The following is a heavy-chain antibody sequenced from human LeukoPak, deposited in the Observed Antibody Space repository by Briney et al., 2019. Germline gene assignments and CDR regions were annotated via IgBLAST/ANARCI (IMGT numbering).Heavy chain of an antibody. J-gene: IGHJ4*02. CDR2: INWNGGST. D-gene: IGHD3-16*01. CDR1: RFTFDDYG. Sequence: GGSLRLSCAASRFTFDDYGMSWVRQAPGKGLEWVSGINWNGGSTGYADSVKGRFTISRDNAKNSLYLQMNSLRAEDTALYYCARVTVDHGDNVYYFDYWGQGTLVTVSS. V-gene: IGHV3-20*04. CDR3: ARVTVDHGDNVYYFDY.